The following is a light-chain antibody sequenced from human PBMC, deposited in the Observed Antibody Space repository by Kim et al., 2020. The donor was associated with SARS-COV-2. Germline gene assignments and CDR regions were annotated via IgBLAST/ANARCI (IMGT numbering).Light chain of an antibody. CDR1: SNDIGSYKF. CDR3: CSYAGSYTFV. J-gene: IGLJ3*02. CDR2: DVS. V-gene: IGLV2-11*01. Sequence: QSALTQPPSASGSPGQSVTISCTGTSNDIGSYKFVSWYQQHPGKAPKLIIFDVSERSTGVPDRFSGSQSANTASLTISGLQPEDESDYYCCSYAGSYTFVFGGGTQLTVL.